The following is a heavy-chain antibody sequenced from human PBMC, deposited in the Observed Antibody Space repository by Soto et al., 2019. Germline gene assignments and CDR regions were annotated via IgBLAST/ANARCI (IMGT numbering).Heavy chain of an antibody. Sequence: GGSLRLSCAASGFTFSSYWMHWVRQAPGKGLVWVSRINSDGSSTSYADSVKGRFTISRDNAKNTLYLQMNSLRAEDTAVYYCARVGHYDFWSGYIHYFDYWGQGTLVTVSS. CDR2: INSDGSST. D-gene: IGHD3-3*01. V-gene: IGHV3-74*01. J-gene: IGHJ4*02. CDR1: GFTFSSYW. CDR3: ARVGHYDFWSGYIHYFDY.